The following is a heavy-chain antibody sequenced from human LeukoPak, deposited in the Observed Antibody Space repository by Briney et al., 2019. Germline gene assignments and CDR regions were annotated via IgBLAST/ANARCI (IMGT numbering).Heavy chain of an antibody. V-gene: IGHV1-2*04. D-gene: IGHD1-20*01. CDR3: ATDPITGTDY. CDR2: INPNSGGT. Sequence: GASMKVSCKASGYTFTGYYMHWVRQAPGQGLEWMGWINPNSGGTNYAQKFQGWVTMTRDTSISTAYMELSSLRSEDTAVYYCATDPITGTDYWGQGTLVTVSS. CDR1: GYTFTGYY. J-gene: IGHJ4*02.